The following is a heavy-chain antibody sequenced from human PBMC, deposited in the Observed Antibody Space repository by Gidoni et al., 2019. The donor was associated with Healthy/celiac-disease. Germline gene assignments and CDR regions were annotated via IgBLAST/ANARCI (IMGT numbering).Heavy chain of an antibody. V-gene: IGHV4-59*01. CDR3: ARKKGSSWYPYYYYYMDV. CDR2: IYYSGST. D-gene: IGHD6-13*01. J-gene: IGHJ6*03. CDR1: GGSISSSY. Sequence: QVQLQESGPGLVKPSETLSLTCTVPGGSISSSYWSWIRQPPGKGLEWIGYIYYSGSTNYNPSLKSRVTISVDTSKNQFSLKLSSVTAADTTVYYCARKKGSSWYPYYYYYMDVWGKGTTVTVSS.